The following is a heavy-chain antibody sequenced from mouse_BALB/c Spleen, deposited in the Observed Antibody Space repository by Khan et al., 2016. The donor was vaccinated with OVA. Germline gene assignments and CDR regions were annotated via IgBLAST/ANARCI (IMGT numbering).Heavy chain of an antibody. CDR3: ARKDYYDYDPFPY. CDR1: GYSINSEYT. V-gene: IGHV3-2*02. D-gene: IGHD2-4*01. Sequence: EVKLEESGPGLVKPSQSLSLTCTVTGYSINSEYTWNWIRQFPGNKLEWMGLISYSGKTRYNPSLKSRLSITRDTSKNQFFLQLNSVTSEDTATYYCARKDYYDYDPFPYWGQGTLVTVSA. CDR2: ISYSGKT. J-gene: IGHJ3*01.